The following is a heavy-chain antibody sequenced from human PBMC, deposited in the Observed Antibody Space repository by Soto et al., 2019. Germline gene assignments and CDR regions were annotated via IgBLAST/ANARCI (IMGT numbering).Heavy chain of an antibody. J-gene: IGHJ5*02. CDR3: ARTYCSSTSCYFFKFDP. CDR2: IIPIFGTA. D-gene: IGHD2-2*01. Sequence: GASVKVSCKASGGTFSSYAISWVRQAPGQGLEWMGGIIPIFGTANYAQKFQGRVTITADESTSTAYMELSSLRSEDTAVYYCARTYCSSTSCYFFKFDPWGQGTLVTVSS. V-gene: IGHV1-69*13. CDR1: GGTFSSYA.